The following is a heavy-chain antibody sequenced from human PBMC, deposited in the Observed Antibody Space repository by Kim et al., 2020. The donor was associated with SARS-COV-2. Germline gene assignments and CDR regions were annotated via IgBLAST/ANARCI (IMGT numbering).Heavy chain of an antibody. Sequence: GALRLSCAASGFTFSSYGMHWVRQAPGKGLEWVAVIWYDGSNKYYADSVKGRFTISRDNSKNTLYLQMNSLRAEDTAVYYCAGKLPVVPAAIRFYYGMDVWGQGTTVTVSS. CDR2: IWYDGSNK. D-gene: IGHD2-2*02. V-gene: IGHV3-33*01. J-gene: IGHJ6*02. CDR3: AGKLPVVPAAIRFYYGMDV. CDR1: GFTFSSYG.